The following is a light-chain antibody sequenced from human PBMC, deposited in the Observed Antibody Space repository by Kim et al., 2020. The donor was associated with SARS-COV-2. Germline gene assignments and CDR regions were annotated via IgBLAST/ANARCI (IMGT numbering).Light chain of an antibody. V-gene: IGKV1-33*01. CDR3: QQYDNLPPYT. J-gene: IGKJ2*01. Sequence: DIQMTQSPSSLSASVGDRVTITCQATHDINNYLNWYQQKPGKAPKLLIYDASNLETGVPARFSGSGSGTDFTFTISSLQPEDIATYYCQQYDNLPPYTFGQGTKLEI. CDR1: HDINNY. CDR2: DAS.